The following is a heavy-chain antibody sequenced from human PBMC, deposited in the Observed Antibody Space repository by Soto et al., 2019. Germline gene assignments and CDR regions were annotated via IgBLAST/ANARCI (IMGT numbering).Heavy chain of an antibody. CDR3: AREAYAITGKRIET. CDR2: VYHTGST. V-gene: IGHV4-30-4*01. CDR1: GGSISGDYY. D-gene: IGHD2-2*01. J-gene: IGHJ4*02. Sequence: SETLSLTCTVSGGSISGDYYWNWIRQAPGKGLEWIGYVYHTGSTYHNPSLKSRGSISVDTSNNQFSLKLSSVTAADTAVYFCAREAYAITGKRIETWGPGIPLTVSS.